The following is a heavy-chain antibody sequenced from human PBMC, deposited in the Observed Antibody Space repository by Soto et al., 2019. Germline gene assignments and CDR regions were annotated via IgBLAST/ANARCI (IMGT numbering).Heavy chain of an antibody. Sequence: ATHSVTCPGSGISITGYHWTWIRPPAGGGMEWIGRLHTSGNTKYNPSLKSRVTMSVDTSKNQFSLHLNSVTAADTALYYCAWECSYHFYPWGQGTLVTFSS. CDR2: LHTSGNT. J-gene: IGHJ5*02. CDR3: AWECSYHFYP. CDR1: GISITGYH. D-gene: IGHD1-26*01. V-gene: IGHV4-4*07.